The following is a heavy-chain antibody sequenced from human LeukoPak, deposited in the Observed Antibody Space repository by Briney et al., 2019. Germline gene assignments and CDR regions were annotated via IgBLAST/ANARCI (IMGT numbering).Heavy chain of an antibody. CDR1: GFTFSSYS. Sequence: GGSLRLSCAASGFTFSSYSMNWVRQAPGKGLVWVSRISSDGSNTNYADSVKGRFTISRDNAKNTLYLQMNTLRAEDTAVYYCARWIRYGDFWGQGTLVTVSS. CDR3: ARWIRYGDF. V-gene: IGHV3-74*01. CDR2: ISSDGSNT. J-gene: IGHJ4*02. D-gene: IGHD4-17*01.